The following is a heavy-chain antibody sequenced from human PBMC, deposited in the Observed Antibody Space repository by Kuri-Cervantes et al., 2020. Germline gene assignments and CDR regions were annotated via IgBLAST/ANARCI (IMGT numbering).Heavy chain of an antibody. D-gene: IGHD2-21*02. CDR3: AKDLRDVIDCGGVCYSGFDY. V-gene: IGHV1-18*01. J-gene: IGHJ4*01. CDR1: GYTFTSYG. Sequence: ASVKVSCKASGYTFTSYGISWVRQAPGQGLEWMGWISAYNGNTNYAQKLQGRVTMTTDTSTSTAYMELRSLRSDDTAVYYCAKDLRDVIDCGGVCYSGFDYWGHGTLVTVSS. CDR2: ISAYNGNT.